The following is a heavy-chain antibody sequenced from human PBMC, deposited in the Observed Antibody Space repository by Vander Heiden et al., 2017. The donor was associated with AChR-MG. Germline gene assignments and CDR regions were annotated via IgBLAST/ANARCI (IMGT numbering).Heavy chain of an antibody. Sequence: EVQLLESGGGLVQPGGSLSPPWSASGFTFSSYAMSWVRQAPGKGLEWVSAISGSGGSTYYADSVKGRFTISRDNSKNTLYLQMNSLRAEDTAVYYCAKDPRAVVVAATYNWFDPWGREPWSPSPQ. J-gene: IGHJ5*02. CDR2: ISGSGGST. V-gene: IGHV3-23*01. CDR1: GFTFSSYA. CDR3: AKDPRAVVVAATYNWFDP. D-gene: IGHD2-15*01.